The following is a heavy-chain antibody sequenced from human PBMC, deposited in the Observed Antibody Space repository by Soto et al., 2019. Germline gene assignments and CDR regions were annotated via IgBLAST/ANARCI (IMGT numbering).Heavy chain of an antibody. CDR2: INPNSGVT. J-gene: IGHJ6*03. V-gene: IGHV1-2*04. Sequence: QVQLVQSGAEVKKPGASVTVSCRASGDTFTGYYMHWVRQAPGQGLEWMGWINPNSGVTKYAQKFQRWVTMTRDTSIRTVYMQLSRLRSDDTSVYYCARESGGATATLDYYYFYMDVWGTGTTVTGSS. D-gene: IGHD5-12*01. CDR3: ARESGGATATLDYYYFYMDV. CDR1: GDTFTGYY.